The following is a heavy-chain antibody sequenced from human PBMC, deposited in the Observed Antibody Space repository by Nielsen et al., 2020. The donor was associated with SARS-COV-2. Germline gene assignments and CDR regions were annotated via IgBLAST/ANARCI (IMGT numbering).Heavy chain of an antibody. CDR1: GFTFSSYS. Sequence: GGSLRLSCAASGFTFSSYSMNWVRQAPGKGLEWVSSISSSSSYIYYADSVKGRFTISRDNAKNSLYLQMNSLRTEDTALYYCAKGSGYSSGPDAFDIWGQGTMVTVSS. V-gene: IGHV3-21*04. J-gene: IGHJ3*02. D-gene: IGHD6-19*01. CDR3: AKGSGYSSGPDAFDI. CDR2: ISSSSSYI.